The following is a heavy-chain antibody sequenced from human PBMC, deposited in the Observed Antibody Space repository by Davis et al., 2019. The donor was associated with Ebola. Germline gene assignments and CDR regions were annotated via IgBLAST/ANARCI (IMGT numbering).Heavy chain of an antibody. CDR2: GTSADT. CDR3: AKDNRNICSEV. J-gene: IGHJ3*01. Sequence: GGSLRLSCSASGFIFSTYVMSWVRQAPGKGLDWVSTYGTSADTYYADSVKGRFTISRDNSKNTLYLQMNGLRVEDTAIYYCAKDNRNICSEVWGQGTMVTVSS. CDR1: GFIFSTYV. D-gene: IGHD2/OR15-2a*01. V-gene: IGHV3-23*01.